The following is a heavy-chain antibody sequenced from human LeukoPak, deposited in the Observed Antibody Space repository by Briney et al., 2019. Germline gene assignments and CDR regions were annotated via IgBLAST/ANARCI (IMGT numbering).Heavy chain of an antibody. V-gene: IGHV1-2*02. Sequence: ASVKVSCKASGYTFTGYYMHWVRQAPGQGLGWMGWINPNSGGTNYAQKFQGRVTMTRDTSISTAYMELSRLRSDDTAVYYCARGDIVVVVAAKLGAFDIWGQGTMVTVSS. D-gene: IGHD2-15*01. J-gene: IGHJ3*02. CDR1: GYTFTGYY. CDR2: INPNSGGT. CDR3: ARGDIVVVVAAKLGAFDI.